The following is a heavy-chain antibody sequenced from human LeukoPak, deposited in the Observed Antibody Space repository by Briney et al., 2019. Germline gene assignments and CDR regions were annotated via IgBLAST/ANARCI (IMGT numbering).Heavy chain of an antibody. V-gene: IGHV4-59*01. J-gene: IGHJ5*02. CDR1: GGSISSYY. D-gene: IGHD6-19*01. CDR2: IYYSGST. CDR3: ARDRAVAGTFDP. Sequence: MPSETLSLTCTVSGGSISSYYWSWLRQPPGKGLEWIGYIYYSGSTNYNPSLKSRVTISVDTSKNQFSLKLSSVTAADTAVYYCARDRAVAGTFDPWGQGTLVTVSS.